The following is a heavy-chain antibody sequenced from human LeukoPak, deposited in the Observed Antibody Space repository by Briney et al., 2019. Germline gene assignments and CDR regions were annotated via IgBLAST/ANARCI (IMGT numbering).Heavy chain of an antibody. J-gene: IGHJ3*02. CDR2: IYPGDSDT. V-gene: IGHV5-51*01. Sequence: GESLKISCKGSGYSFTTYWIGWVRQMPGKGLAWMGIIYPGDSDTRYSPSFQGQVTISADKSISTAYLQWSSLKASDTAMYNCARHRRVAGIAAAFDIWGQGTMVTVSS. CDR1: GYSFTTYW. CDR3: ARHRRVAGIAAAFDI. D-gene: IGHD6-19*01.